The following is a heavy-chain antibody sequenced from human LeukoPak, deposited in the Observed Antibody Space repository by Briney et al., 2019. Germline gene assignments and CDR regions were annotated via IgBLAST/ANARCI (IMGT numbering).Heavy chain of an antibody. D-gene: IGHD6-13*01. CDR3: ARGGPAAGRFDY. CDR2: ISTSGSNT. CDR1: GFTFSSYG. J-gene: IGHJ4*02. Sequence: PGGSLRLSCAASGFTFSSYGMTWVRQAPGKGLEWVSGISTSGSNTYYADSVKGRFTISRDNSNNTLYLQMNGLRVEDTVIYYCARGGPAAGRFDYWGQGTLVTVSS. V-gene: IGHV3-23*01.